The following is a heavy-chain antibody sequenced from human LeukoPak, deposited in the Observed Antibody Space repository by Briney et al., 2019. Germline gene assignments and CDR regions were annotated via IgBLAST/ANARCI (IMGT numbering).Heavy chain of an antibody. CDR1: GFKFGITA. Sequence: GGSLTLSCAASGFKFGITAMSWVRQAPGKGLEWVSAINGRGSYTYYADSVKGRFTVSRDNSKNTLNLQMNSLRAEDTAVYYCARGSADLGYWGQGTLVTVSS. CDR2: INGRGSYT. V-gene: IGHV3-23*01. CDR3: ARGSADLGY. J-gene: IGHJ4*02. D-gene: IGHD3-16*01.